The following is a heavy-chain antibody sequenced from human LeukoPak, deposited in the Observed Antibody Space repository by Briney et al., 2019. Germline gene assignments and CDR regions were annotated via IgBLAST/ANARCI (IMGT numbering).Heavy chain of an antibody. V-gene: IGHV1-18*01. CDR1: GYTFTSYG. CDR2: ISAYNGNT. CDR3: ARVSVLYFQYSGCYYPDY. J-gene: IGHJ4*02. D-gene: IGHD1-26*01. Sequence: ASVKVSCKASGYTFTSYGISWVRQAPGQGLEWMGCISAYNGNTNYAQKLQGRVTMTTDTSTSTAYMELRSLRSDDTAVYYCARVSVLYFQYSGCYYPDYWGQGTLVTVSS.